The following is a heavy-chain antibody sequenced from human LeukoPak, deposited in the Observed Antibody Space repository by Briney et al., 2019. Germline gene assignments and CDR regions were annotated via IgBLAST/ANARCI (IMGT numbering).Heavy chain of an antibody. Sequence: KSSETLSLTCTVSGGSISSRGCCWGWIRQPPGKGLEWIGTIYYSGSTYYNPSLKSRVTISVDTSKNQFSLRLSSVTAADTAVYYCARQVYSGTHYFDYWGQGTLVTVSS. J-gene: IGHJ4*02. CDR1: GGSISSRGCC. CDR3: ARQVYSGTHYFDY. CDR2: IYYSGST. D-gene: IGHD1-26*01. V-gene: IGHV4-39*01.